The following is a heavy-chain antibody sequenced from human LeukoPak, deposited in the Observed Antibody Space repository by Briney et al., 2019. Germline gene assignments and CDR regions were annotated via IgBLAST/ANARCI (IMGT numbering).Heavy chain of an antibody. CDR2: ISYDGSNK. V-gene: IGHV3-30*04. J-gene: IGHJ4*02. Sequence: GGSLRLSCAASGFTFRSYAMHWVRQAPGKGLEWVAVISYDGSNKYYADSVKGRFTISRDNSKNTLYLQMNSLRAEDTAVYYCARTSRAYCGGDCPNALGYWGQGTLVTVSS. CDR1: GFTFRSYA. CDR3: ARTSRAYCGGDCPNALGY. D-gene: IGHD2-21*02.